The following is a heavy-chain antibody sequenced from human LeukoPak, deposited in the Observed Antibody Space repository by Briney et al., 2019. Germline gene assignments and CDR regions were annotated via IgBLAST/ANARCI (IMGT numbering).Heavy chain of an antibody. Sequence: GGSLRLSCAASGFTFSTQWMSWVRQAPGKGPEWVANIKQDGSEKYYVDSVKGRFTISRDNAKNSLYPQMNSLRAEDTAVYYCASQNTIFGVIMRWVSDYWGQGTLVTVSS. CDR3: ASQNTIFGVIMRWVSDY. V-gene: IGHV3-7*03. D-gene: IGHD3-3*01. CDR1: GFTFSTQW. CDR2: IKQDGSEK. J-gene: IGHJ4*02.